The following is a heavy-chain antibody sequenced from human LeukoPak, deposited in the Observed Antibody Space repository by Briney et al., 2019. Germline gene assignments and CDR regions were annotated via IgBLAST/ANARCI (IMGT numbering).Heavy chain of an antibody. CDR2: INWNGGST. D-gene: IGHD1-26*01. V-gene: IGHV3-20*04. CDR1: GSTFDDYG. Sequence: GGSLRLSCAASGSTFDDYGMSWVRQAPGKGLEWVSGINWNGGSTGYADSVKGRFTISRDNAKNSLYLQMNSLRAEDTALYYCARSSGVGATRAAFDIWGQGTLVTVSS. J-gene: IGHJ4*02. CDR3: ARSSGVGATRAAFDI.